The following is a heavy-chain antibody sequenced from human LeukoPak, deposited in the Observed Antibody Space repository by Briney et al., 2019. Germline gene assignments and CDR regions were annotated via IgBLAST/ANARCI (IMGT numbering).Heavy chain of an antibody. CDR2: IYHSGST. CDR3: ARGPGTWSPPYFNY. Sequence: SETLSLTCTVSGGSISSGGYYWSWTRQPPGKGLEWIGYIYHSGSTYYNPSLKSRVTISVDRSKNQFSLKLSTVTAADTAVYYCARGPGTWSPPYFNYWGQGTLVTVSS. CDR1: GGSISSGGYY. V-gene: IGHV4-30-2*01. J-gene: IGHJ4*02. D-gene: IGHD6-13*01.